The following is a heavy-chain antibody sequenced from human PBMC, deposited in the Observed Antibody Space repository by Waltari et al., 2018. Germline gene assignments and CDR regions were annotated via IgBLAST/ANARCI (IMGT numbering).Heavy chain of an antibody. V-gene: IGHV4-61*02. CDR1: GGSISSGRYH. D-gene: IGHD3-9*01. CDR3: ARDILTDWFDP. Sequence: QVQLQESGQGLLEPSQTLSLTCTVSGGSISSGRYHWSWIRQPAGKGLEWIGRTYTSGSTNYNPSLKSRVTISVDTSKNQFSLKLSSVTAADTAVYYCARDILTDWFDPWGQGTLVTVSS. CDR2: TYTSGST. J-gene: IGHJ5*02.